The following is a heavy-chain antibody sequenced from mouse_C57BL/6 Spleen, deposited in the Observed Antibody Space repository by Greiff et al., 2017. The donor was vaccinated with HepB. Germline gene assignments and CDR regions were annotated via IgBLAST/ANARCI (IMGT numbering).Heavy chain of an antibody. CDR2: IYPGSGST. Sequence: QVHVKQPGAELVKPGASVKMSCKASGYTFTSYWITWVKQRPGQGLEWIGDIYPGSGSTNYNEKFKSKATLTVDTSSSTAYMQLSSLTSEDSAVYYCARGRPYSNLYYFDYWGQGTTLTVSS. V-gene: IGHV1-55*01. CDR3: ARGRPYSNLYYFDY. D-gene: IGHD2-5*01. CDR1: GYTFTSYW. J-gene: IGHJ2*01.